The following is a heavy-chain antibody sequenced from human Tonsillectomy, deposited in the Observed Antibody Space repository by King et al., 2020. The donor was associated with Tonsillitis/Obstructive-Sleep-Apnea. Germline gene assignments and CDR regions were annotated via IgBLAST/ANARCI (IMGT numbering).Heavy chain of an antibody. Sequence: QLQESGPGLVKPSETLSLTCTVSGGSISSSYCSWIRQPPGKGLEWIGDIHYSGSTNYNTSLKSRVTISLDTSKNQFSLKLSSVTAADTAVYYCARDMVLEAGGDAFDIWGQGTMVTVSS. J-gene: IGHJ3*02. CDR1: GGSISSSY. CDR3: ARDMVLEAGGDAFDI. D-gene: IGHD2-8*01. V-gene: IGHV4-59*01. CDR2: IHYSGST.